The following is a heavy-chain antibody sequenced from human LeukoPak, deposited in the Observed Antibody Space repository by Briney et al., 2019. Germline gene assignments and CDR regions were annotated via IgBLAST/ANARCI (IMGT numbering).Heavy chain of an antibody. CDR2: IYYSGST. CDR1: GGSISSSSYY. CDR3: ARDFADDYSNSYYFDY. J-gene: IGHJ4*02. V-gene: IGHV4-39*07. Sequence: SETLSLTCTVSGGSISSSSYYWGWIRQPPGKGLEWIGSIYYSGSTYYNPSLKSRVTISVDTSKNQFSLKLSSVTAADTAVYYCARDFADDYSNSYYFDYWGQGTLVTVSS. D-gene: IGHD4-11*01.